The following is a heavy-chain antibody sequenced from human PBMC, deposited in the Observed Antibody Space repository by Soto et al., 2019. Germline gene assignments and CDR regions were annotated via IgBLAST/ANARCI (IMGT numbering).Heavy chain of an antibody. D-gene: IGHD2-2*01. CDR3: ARRPRYCSSTSCPMRGAFDI. J-gene: IGHJ3*02. V-gene: IGHV4-59*12. Sequence: SETLSLTCTVSGGSISSYYWSWIRQPPGKGLEWIGYIYYSGSTNYNPSLKSRVTISVDTSKNQFSLKLSSVTAADTAVYYCARRPRYCSSTSCPMRGAFDIWGQGTMDTVSS. CDR1: GGSISSYY. CDR2: IYYSGST.